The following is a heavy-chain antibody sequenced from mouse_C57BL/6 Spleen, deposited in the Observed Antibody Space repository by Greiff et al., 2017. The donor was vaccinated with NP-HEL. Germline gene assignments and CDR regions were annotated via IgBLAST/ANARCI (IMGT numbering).Heavy chain of an antibody. CDR3: AKTAFPSTDWYFDV. CDR2: IWRGGST. D-gene: IGHD6-1*01. V-gene: IGHV2-5*01. CDR1: GFSLTSYG. J-gene: IGHJ1*03. Sequence: QVQLQQSGPGLVQPSQSLSITCTVSGFSLTSYGVHWVRQSPGKGLEWLGVIWRGGSTDYNAAFMSRLSITKDNSKSQVFFKMNSLQADDTAIYYCAKTAFPSTDWYFDVWGTGTTVTVSS.